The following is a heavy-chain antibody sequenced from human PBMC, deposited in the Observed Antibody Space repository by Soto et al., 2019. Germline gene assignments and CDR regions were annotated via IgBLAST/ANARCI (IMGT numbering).Heavy chain of an antibody. V-gene: IGHV1-46*03. Sequence: ASVKVSCKASGYTFTSYYMHWVRQAPGQGLEWMGIINPSGGSTSYAQKFQGRVTMTRDTSTSTVYMELSSLRSEDTAVYYCAREGAGYYYDSSGPGIDYWGKGTLVTVSS. J-gene: IGHJ4*02. D-gene: IGHD3-22*01. CDR2: INPSGGST. CDR1: GYTFTSYY. CDR3: AREGAGYYYDSSGPGIDY.